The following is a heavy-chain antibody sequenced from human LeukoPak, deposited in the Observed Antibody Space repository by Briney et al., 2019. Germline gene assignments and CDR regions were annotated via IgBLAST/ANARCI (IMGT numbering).Heavy chain of an antibody. J-gene: IGHJ4*02. CDR1: GYTFTGHY. D-gene: IGHD3-10*01. CDR3: ARDLRDYGAGSYYPSDY. Sequence: ASVTVSCKASGYTFTGHYMLWVRQAPRQGLEGTGWINPNSVDTNHAQKFQGRVTMTWDTSISTAYMELSRLRSDDTAVYYCARDLRDYGAGSYYPSDYWGQGTLVTVSS. V-gene: IGHV1-2*02. CDR2: INPNSVDT.